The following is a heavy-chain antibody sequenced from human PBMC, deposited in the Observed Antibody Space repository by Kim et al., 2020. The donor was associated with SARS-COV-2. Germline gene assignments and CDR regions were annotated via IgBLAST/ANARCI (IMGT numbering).Heavy chain of an antibody. Sequence: AGTVKGRFTNSRDNAKNSLYLQMNSLRAEDTAVYYCAREVRGYSGYDDDYWGQGTLVTVSS. J-gene: IGHJ4*02. D-gene: IGHD5-12*01. V-gene: IGHV3-21*01. CDR3: AREVRGYSGYDDDY.